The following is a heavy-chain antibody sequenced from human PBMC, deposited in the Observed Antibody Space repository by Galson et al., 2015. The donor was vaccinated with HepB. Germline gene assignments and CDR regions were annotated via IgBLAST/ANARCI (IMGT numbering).Heavy chain of an antibody. CDR2: TYYRARWYS. V-gene: IGHV6-1*01. CDR1: GDSVSNNNAA. D-gene: IGHD1/OR15-1a*01. J-gene: IGHJ6*02. CDR3: GRVSGTIYYYGLDV. Sequence: CAISGDSVSNNNAAWNWIRQSPSRGLEWLGRTYYRARWYSDYAPAVRSRTTINPDTSKNQFSLQLNSVTPDDSAVYYCGRVSGTIYYYGLDVWGQGTTVTVSS.